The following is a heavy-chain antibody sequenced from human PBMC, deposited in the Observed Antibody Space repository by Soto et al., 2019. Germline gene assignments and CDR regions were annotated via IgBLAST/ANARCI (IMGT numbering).Heavy chain of an antibody. CDR2: IYYSGST. CDR3: ARGYYYDSSGYYPIFDY. CDR1: GGSISSSSYY. V-gene: IGHV4-39*01. Sequence: QLQLQESGPGLVKPSETLSLTCTVSGGSISSSSYYWGWIRQPPGKGLEWIGSIYYSGSTYYNPSLKSRFTTSVHTSKNQFSLKLSSVTAADTAVYYCARGYYYDSSGYYPIFDYWGQGTLVTVSS. D-gene: IGHD3-22*01. J-gene: IGHJ4*02.